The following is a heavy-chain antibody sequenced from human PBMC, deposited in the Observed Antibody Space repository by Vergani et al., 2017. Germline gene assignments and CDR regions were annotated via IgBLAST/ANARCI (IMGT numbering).Heavy chain of an antibody. Sequence: EVQLVESGGGLVKPGGSLRLSCAASGFTFSSYSMNWVRQAPGKGLEWVSSISTSSSYIYYADSVKGRFTISRDNAKNSLYLQMKSLRAEDTAVYYCARDSGFCXSTSCDRDYYFDLWGRGTLVTVSS. J-gene: IGHJ2*01. CDR1: GFTFSSYS. CDR3: ARDSGFCXSTSCDRDYYFDL. D-gene: IGHD2-2*02. V-gene: IGHV3-21*01. CDR2: ISTSSSYI.